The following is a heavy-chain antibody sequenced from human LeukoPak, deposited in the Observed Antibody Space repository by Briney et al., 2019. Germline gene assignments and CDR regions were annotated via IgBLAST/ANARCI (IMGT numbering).Heavy chain of an antibody. V-gene: IGHV3-23*01. CDR1: GFSFNNYA. CDR3: AKDWTTVVTPKGYYFDS. CDR2: ISTTGGST. Sequence: GGSLRLSCAASGFSFNNYAMSWVRQAPEKGLEWVSAISTTGGSTYYADSVKGRFTVSRDNSKNTLSLQMDSLRVEDTALYYCAKDWTTVVTPKGYYFDSWGQGTPVTVSS. J-gene: IGHJ4*02. D-gene: IGHD4-23*01.